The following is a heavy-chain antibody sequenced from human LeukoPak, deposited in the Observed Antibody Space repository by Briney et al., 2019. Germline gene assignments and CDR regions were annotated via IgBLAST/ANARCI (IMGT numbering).Heavy chain of an antibody. CDR3: ARDPTYYDFWSGYYRPTYYFDY. D-gene: IGHD3-3*01. Sequence: SETLSLTCTVSDGSISGYYWSWIRQPPGKALEWIGYIHYSGSTYYNPSLKSRVTISVDTSKNQFSLKLSSVTAADTAVYYCARDPTYYDFWSGYYRPTYYFDYWGQGTLVTVSS. J-gene: IGHJ4*02. CDR1: DGSISGYY. CDR2: IHYSGST. V-gene: IGHV4-59*12.